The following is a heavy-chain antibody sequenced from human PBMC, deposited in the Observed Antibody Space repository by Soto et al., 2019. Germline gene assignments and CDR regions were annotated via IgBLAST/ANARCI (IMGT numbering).Heavy chain of an antibody. CDR3: ARRRIVPTTDFDY. J-gene: IGHJ4*02. CDR1: GDSITSSSFY. CDR2: IFHTGAT. D-gene: IGHD1-26*01. Sequence: SETLSLTCTVSGDSITSSSFYWGWIRQPPGKGLEWIGHIFHTGATYQNPTLKSRLRMSVDTSKNQFSLNLSSVTATDTAVYYCARRRIVPTTDFDYWGQGTLVTVSS. V-gene: IGHV4-39*01.